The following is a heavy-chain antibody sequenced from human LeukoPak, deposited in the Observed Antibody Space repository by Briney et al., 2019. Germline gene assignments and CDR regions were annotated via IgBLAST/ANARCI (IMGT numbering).Heavy chain of an antibody. CDR1: GGSISSSSYY. J-gene: IGHJ5*02. D-gene: IGHD3-22*01. V-gene: IGHV4-39*01. CDR2: IYYSGST. Sequence: SETLSLTCTVPGGSISSSSYYWGWIRQPPGKGLEWIGSIYYSGSTYYNPSLKSRVTISVDTSKNQFSLKLSSVTAADTAVYYCASTYYYDSSGYLWFDPWGQGTLVTVSS. CDR3: ASTYYYDSSGYLWFDP.